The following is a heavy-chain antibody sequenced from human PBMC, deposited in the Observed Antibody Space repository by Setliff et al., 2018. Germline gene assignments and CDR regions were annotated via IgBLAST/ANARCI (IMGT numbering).Heavy chain of an antibody. CDR1: GYGFTCHY. Sequence: ASVKVSCKTSGYGFTCHYIHWLRQAPGQGLEWMGIVNPSGGKTTLSQKFQGRVSMTGDASTATVYMELHSLTSEDTAIYYCARAPWGDDYDSLYTWFDPWGQGSLVTVSS. CDR2: VNPSGGKT. D-gene: IGHD3-22*01. J-gene: IGHJ5*01. CDR3: ARAPWGDDYDSLYTWFDP. V-gene: IGHV1-46*01.